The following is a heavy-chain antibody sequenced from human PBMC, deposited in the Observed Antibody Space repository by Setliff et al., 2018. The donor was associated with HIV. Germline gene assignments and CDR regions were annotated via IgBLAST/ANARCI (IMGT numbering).Heavy chain of an antibody. CDR2: INYDESYE. CDR3: AKDGDYSNWDYDAFDI. CDR1: GFTFSAHG. V-gene: IGHV3-30*02. J-gene: IGHJ3*02. Sequence: HPGGSLRLSCAASGFTFSAHGMHWVRQAPGKGLEWVAFINYDESYEYYADSVKGRVTISRDNSKNTVDLQMNSLRAEDTAVYYCAKDGDYSNWDYDAFDIWGQGTMVTVSS. D-gene: IGHD1-7*01.